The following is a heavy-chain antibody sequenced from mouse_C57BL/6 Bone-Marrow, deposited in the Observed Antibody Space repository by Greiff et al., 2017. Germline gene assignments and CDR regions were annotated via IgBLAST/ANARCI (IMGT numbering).Heavy chain of an antibody. Sequence: EVQGVESGGDLVKPGGSLKLSCAASGFTFSSYGMSWVRQTPDKRLEWVATISSGGSYTYYPDSVKGRFTISRDNAKNTLYLQMSSLKSEDTAMYYGARPYGAWFAYWGQGTLV. CDR2: ISSGGSYT. D-gene: IGHD1-2*01. V-gene: IGHV5-6*01. CDR3: ARPYGAWFAY. CDR1: GFTFSSYG. J-gene: IGHJ3*01.